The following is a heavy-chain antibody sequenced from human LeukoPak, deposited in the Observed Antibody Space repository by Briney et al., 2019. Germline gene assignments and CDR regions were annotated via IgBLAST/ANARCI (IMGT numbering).Heavy chain of an antibody. V-gene: IGHV4-59*01. CDR3: ASSGYSYGYIFDY. CDR1: GGSISSYY. Sequence: PSETLSLTCTVSGGSISSYYWSWIRQPPGKGLEWIGYIYYSGSTNYNPSLKSRVTISVDTSKNQFSLKLSSVTAADTAVYYCASSGYSYGYIFDYWGQGTLVTVSS. CDR2: IYYSGST. J-gene: IGHJ4*02. D-gene: IGHD5-18*01.